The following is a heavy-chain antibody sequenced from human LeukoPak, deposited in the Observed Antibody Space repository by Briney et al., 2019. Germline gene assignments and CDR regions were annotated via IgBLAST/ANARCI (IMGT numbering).Heavy chain of an antibody. V-gene: IGHV4-38-2*02. CDR2: IYHSGST. CDR1: GYSISSGYY. D-gene: IGHD1-26*01. CDR3: ARVLRDNSGSYYDY. J-gene: IGHJ4*02. Sequence: PSETLSLTCTVSGYSISSGYYWGWIRQPPGKGLEWIGSIYHSGSTYYNPSLKSRVTISVDTSKNQFSLKLSSVTAADTAVYYCARVLRDNSGSYYDYWGQGTLVTVSS.